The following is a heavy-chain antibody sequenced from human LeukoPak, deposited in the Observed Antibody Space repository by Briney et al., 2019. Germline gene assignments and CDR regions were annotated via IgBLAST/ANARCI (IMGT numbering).Heavy chain of an antibody. CDR2: ISGSDGST. D-gene: IGHD1-26*01. J-gene: IGHJ4*02. CDR3: AGSGSYDY. CDR1: GFTFSSYA. V-gene: IGHV3-23*01. Sequence: GGSLRLSCAASGFTFSSYAMSWVRQAPGRGLEWVSGISGSDGSTNYADSVKGRFTISRDNAKNSLYLQMNSLRAEDTAVYYCAGSGSYDYWGQGTLVTVSS.